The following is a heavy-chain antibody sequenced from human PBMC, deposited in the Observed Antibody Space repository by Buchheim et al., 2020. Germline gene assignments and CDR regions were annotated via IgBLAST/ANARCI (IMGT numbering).Heavy chain of an antibody. D-gene: IGHD1-20*01. J-gene: IGHJ6*02. Sequence: VQLVESGGGVVQPGRSLRLSCAASGFTFSSYGMHWVRQAPGKGLEWVAVISYDGSNKYYADSVKGRFTISRDNSKNTLYLQMNSLRAEDTAVYYCAKDREYNWNPRRGMDVWGQGTT. CDR1: GFTFSSYG. V-gene: IGHV3-30*18. CDR3: AKDREYNWNPRRGMDV. CDR2: ISYDGSNK.